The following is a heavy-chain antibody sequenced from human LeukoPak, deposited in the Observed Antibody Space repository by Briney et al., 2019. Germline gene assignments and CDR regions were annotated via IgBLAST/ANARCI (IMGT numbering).Heavy chain of an antibody. CDR1: GXTFSSYW. V-gene: IGHV3-74*01. Sequence: GGSLRLSCAASGXTFSSYWVHWVRQAPGKGLVWVSRINSDGSSTSYADSVKGRFTISRDNAKNTLYLQMNSLRAEDTAVYYCARSLLRIWFDPWGQGTLVTVSS. J-gene: IGHJ5*02. CDR3: ARSLLRIWFDP. CDR2: INSDGSST. D-gene: IGHD2-15*01.